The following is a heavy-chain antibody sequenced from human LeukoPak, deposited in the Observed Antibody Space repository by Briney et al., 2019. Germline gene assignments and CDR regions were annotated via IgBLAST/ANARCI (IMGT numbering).Heavy chain of an antibody. V-gene: IGHV4-4*09. CDR2: IYTSGST. J-gene: IGHJ5*02. D-gene: IGHD2-2*01. Sequence: SETLSLTCTVSGGSISSYYWSWIRQPPGKGLEWIGHIYTSGSTNYNPSLKSRVTISVDTSKNQFSLKLSSVTAADTAVYYCARRVPAAGNWFDPWGQGTLVTVSS. CDR3: ARRVPAAGNWFDP. CDR1: GGSISSYY.